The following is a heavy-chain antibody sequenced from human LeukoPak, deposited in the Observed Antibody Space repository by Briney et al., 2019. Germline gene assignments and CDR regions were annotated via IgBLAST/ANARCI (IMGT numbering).Heavy chain of an antibody. CDR3: ARAVSGGSRHGIWFDP. V-gene: IGHV1-24*01. CDR1: GYTLTELS. CDR2: FDPEDGET. J-gene: IGHJ5*02. D-gene: IGHD2-15*01. Sequence: ASVKVSCKVSGYTLTELSMHWVRQAPGKGLEWMGGFDPEDGETIYAQKFQGRVTMTEDTSTDTAYMELSSLRSEDTAVYYCARAVSGGSRHGIWFDPWGQGTLVTVSS.